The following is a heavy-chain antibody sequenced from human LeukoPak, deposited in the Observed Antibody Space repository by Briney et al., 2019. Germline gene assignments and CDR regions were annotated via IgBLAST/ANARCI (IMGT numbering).Heavy chain of an antibody. V-gene: IGHV3-53*01. CDR2: IYSGGST. Sequence: GGSLRLSCAASGFTVSSNYMSWVRQAPGKGLEWVSVIYSGGSTYYADSVKGRFTISRDNSKNTLYLQMNSLRAEDTAVYYCASVAPYYYYYMDVWGKGTTVTVSS. D-gene: IGHD2-21*01. J-gene: IGHJ6*03. CDR3: ASVAPYYYYYMDV. CDR1: GFTVSSNY.